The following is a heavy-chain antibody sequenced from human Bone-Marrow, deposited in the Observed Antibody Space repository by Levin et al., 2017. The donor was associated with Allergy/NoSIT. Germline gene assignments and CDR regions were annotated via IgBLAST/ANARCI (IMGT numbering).Heavy chain of an antibody. D-gene: IGHD1-1*01. V-gene: IGHV1-18*01. CDR3: ARDGNAAADY. CDR1: GYTFATYG. CDR2: ISGNNGNT. Sequence: ASVKVSCKASGYTFATYGITWVRQAPGQGLEWMGWISGNNGNTHYAQNFQGRVTLTTDTSTSTAYMEVTSLRSDDTAVYYCARDGNAAADYWGQGTLVTVSS. J-gene: IGHJ4*02.